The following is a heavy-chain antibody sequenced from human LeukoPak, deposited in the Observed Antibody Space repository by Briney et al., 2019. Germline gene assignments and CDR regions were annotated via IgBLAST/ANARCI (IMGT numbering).Heavy chain of an antibody. CDR3: ARFAYDSGSLS. V-gene: IGHV3-74*01. CDR2: ISSDGTTT. CDR1: AFTFSRYW. D-gene: IGHD3-10*01. J-gene: IGHJ5*02. Sequence: GGSLRLSCAASAFTFSRYWMHWVRQTQGEGLAWVSRISSDGTTTTYADSVKGRFTISRDNARNTLYLQMNSLRAEDTAVYYCARFAYDSGSLSWGQGALVTVSS.